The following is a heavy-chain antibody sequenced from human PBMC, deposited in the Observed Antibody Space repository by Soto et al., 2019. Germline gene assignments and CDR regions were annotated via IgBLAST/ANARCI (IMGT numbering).Heavy chain of an antibody. CDR2: INHSGST. CDR1: GGSFSGYY. CDR3: ARSRPPFDY. J-gene: IGHJ4*02. V-gene: IGHV4-34*01. Sequence: QVQLQQWGAGLLKPSETLSLTCAVYGGSFSGYYWSWIRQPPGKGLEWIGEINHSGSTTYNPSLKSRVTISVDTSKTQFSLKMSSVPAADTAVYYCARSRPPFDYWGQGTLVTVSS.